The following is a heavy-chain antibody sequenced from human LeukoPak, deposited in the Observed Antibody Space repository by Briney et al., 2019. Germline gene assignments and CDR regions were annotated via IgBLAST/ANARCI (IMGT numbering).Heavy chain of an antibody. Sequence: ASVKVSCKASGYTFTSYSMHWVRQAPGQGLEWMGIINPSGGSTSSAQNFQGRVTMTSDTSTSTVYMELSSLRSENTAVYYCARGYAPGYWGQGTLVTVSS. V-gene: IGHV1-46*01. CDR1: GYTFTSYS. J-gene: IGHJ4*02. CDR2: INPSGGST. D-gene: IGHD5-12*01. CDR3: ARGYAPGY.